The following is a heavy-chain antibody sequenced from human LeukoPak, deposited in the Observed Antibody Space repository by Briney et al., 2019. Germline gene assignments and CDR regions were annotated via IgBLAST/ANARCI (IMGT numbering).Heavy chain of an antibody. D-gene: IGHD6-6*01. V-gene: IGHV4-34*01. CDR1: GGSFSGYY. CDR3: ARGLAARSLDY. J-gene: IGHJ4*02. CDR2: INHSGST. Sequence: SETLSLTCAVYGGSFSGYYWSWIRQPPGKGLEWIGEINHSGSTNYNPSLKSRVTISVDTSKNHFSLKLSSVTAADTAVYYCARGLAARSLDYWGQGTLVTVSS.